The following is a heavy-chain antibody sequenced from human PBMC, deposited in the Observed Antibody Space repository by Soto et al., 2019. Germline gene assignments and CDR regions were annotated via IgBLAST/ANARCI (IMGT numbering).Heavy chain of an antibody. CDR3: ARQYYDFWSGCGSYYYYGMDV. J-gene: IGHJ6*02. CDR1: GYSFTSYW. Sequence: PGESLKISCKGSGYSFTSYWIGWVRQMPGKGLEWMGIIYPGDSDTRYSPSFQGQVTISADKSISTAYLQWSSLKASDTAMYYCARQYYDFWSGCGSYYYYGMDVWGQGTTVTVSS. D-gene: IGHD3-3*01. V-gene: IGHV5-51*01. CDR2: IYPGDSDT.